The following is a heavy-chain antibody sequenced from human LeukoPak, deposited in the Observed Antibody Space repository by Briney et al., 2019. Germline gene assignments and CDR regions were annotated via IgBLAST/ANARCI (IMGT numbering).Heavy chain of an antibody. CDR1: GYTFTGYY. CDR2: INPNSGGT. J-gene: IGHJ2*01. Sequence: GASVKVSCKASGYTFTGYYMHWVRQAPGQGLEWMGWINPNSGGTNYAQKFQGRVTMTRDTSISTAYMELSRLRSDDTAVYYCARDPTIYGAILDWYFDLWGRGTLVTVSS. V-gene: IGHV1-2*02. D-gene: IGHD4-17*01. CDR3: ARDPTIYGAILDWYFDL.